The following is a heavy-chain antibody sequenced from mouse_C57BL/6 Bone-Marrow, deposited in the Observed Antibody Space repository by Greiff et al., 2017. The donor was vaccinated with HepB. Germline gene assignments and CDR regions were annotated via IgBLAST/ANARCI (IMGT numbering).Heavy chain of an antibody. D-gene: IGHD1-1*01. CDR3: TKDHYYGSSFHWYFDV. Sequence: EVQLQQPGTELVKPGASVKLSCKASGYTFTSYWMHWVKQRPGQGLEWIGWIDPENGDTEYASKFQGKATITADTSSNTAYLQLSSLTSEDTAVYYCTKDHYYGSSFHWYFDVWGTGTTVTVSS. CDR2: IDPENGDT. J-gene: IGHJ1*03. CDR1: GYTFTSYW. V-gene: IGHV14-4*01.